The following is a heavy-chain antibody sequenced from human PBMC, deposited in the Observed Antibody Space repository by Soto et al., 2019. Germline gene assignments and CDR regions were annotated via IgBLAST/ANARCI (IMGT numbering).Heavy chain of an antibody. CDR1: GFTFSDYY. CDR2: ISFDSTYT. CDR3: ARVNYKRGNYFDY. V-gene: IGHV3-11*06. J-gene: IGHJ4*02. Sequence: QVQLVESGGGLVKPGGSLRLSCVASGFTFSDYYMGWIRQAPGKGLEWISYISFDSTYTNYADSVKGRFTISRDNAKNSLNQQMNRLRVEDTGVYYCARVNYKRGNYFDYWGQGALVAVSP. D-gene: IGHD1-7*01.